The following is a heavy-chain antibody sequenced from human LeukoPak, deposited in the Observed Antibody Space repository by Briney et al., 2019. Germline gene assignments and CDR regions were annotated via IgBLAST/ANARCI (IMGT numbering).Heavy chain of an antibody. CDR3: ARAERWLQNGPDY. Sequence: PVASVKVSCKASGGTFSSYAISWVRQAPGQGLEWMGGIIPIFGTANYAQKFQGRVTITADKSTSTAYMELSSLRSEDTAVYYCARAERWLQNGPDYWGQGTLVTVSS. CDR2: IIPIFGTA. CDR1: GGTFSSYA. D-gene: IGHD5-24*01. J-gene: IGHJ4*02. V-gene: IGHV1-69*06.